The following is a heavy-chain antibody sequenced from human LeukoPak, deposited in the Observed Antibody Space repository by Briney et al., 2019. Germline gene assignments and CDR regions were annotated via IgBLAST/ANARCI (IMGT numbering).Heavy chain of an antibody. V-gene: IGHV4-34*01. J-gene: IGHJ4*02. CDR3: ARHSRSVDYGSGSYTWDY. D-gene: IGHD3-10*01. Sequence: SETLSLTCAVYGGSFSGYYWSWIRQPPGKGLEWIGTIYYSGSTYYNLSLKSRVTISVDTSGNQFSLKLSSVTAADTAVYYCARHSRSVDYGSGSYTWDYWGQGTLVTVSS. CDR2: IYYSGST. CDR1: GGSFSGYY.